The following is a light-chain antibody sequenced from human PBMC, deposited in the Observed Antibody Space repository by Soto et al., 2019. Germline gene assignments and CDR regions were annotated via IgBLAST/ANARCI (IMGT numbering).Light chain of an antibody. V-gene: IGKV3-20*01. CDR2: GAS. Sequence: EIVLTQSPGTLSLSPGERATLSCRASQSVYNNYLAWYQQKPGQTPRLLVNGASNRATGIPDRFSGGGSGTDFTLTISSLEPEDFAVYYCQQYGLPPHSFGQGTRAEIK. CDR3: QQYGLPPHS. J-gene: IGKJ2*01. CDR1: QSVYNNY.